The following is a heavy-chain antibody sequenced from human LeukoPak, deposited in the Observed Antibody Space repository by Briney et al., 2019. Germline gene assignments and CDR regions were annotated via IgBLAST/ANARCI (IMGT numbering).Heavy chain of an antibody. J-gene: IGHJ4*02. V-gene: IGHV3-30-3*01. Sequence: GRSLRLSCAVSGFTFSSYAMHWVRQAPGQGLEWVAVISYDGSNKYYADSVKGRFTISRDNSKNTLYLQMNSLRADDTAVYYCARGYYYDSSGYYSTFDYWGQGTLVTVSS. CDR3: ARGYYYDSSGYYSTFDY. CDR1: GFTFSSYA. CDR2: ISYDGSNK. D-gene: IGHD3-22*01.